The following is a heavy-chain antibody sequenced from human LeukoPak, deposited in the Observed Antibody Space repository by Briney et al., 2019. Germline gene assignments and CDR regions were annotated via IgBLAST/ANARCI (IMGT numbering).Heavy chain of an antibody. V-gene: IGHV3-74*01. CDR3: ARDLVGDYCDSSCYYYAN. D-gene: IGHD3-22*01. J-gene: IGHJ4*02. Sequence: GGSLRLSCAASGFTFNNYWMHWVRQAPGKGLMWVSRINSDGSAASYADSVKGRFTISRDNAKNTLYLQMNTLRAEDTAVYFCARDLVGDYCDSSCYYYANWGQGTLVTVSS. CDR2: INSDGSAA. CDR1: GFTFNNYW.